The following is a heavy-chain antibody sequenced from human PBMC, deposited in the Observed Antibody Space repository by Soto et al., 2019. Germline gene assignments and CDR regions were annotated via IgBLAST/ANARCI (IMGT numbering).Heavy chain of an antibody. V-gene: IGHV3-33*01. Sequence: GGSLRLSCAASGFTFRSYGMHWVRQAPGKGLEWVAVIWYGGSNKYYADSVKGRFTISRDNSKNRLYLQMNSLRVEDTAVYYCARERAQGNYSLGMDVWGQGTTVTVSS. CDR2: IWYGGSNK. CDR3: ARERAQGNYSLGMDV. J-gene: IGHJ6*02. CDR1: GFTFRSYG.